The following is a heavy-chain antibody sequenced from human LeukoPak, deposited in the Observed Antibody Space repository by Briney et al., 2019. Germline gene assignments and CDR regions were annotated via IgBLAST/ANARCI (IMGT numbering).Heavy chain of an antibody. V-gene: IGHV3-64D*06. CDR2: ISSNGDNT. J-gene: IGHJ4*02. D-gene: IGHD3-10*01. Sequence: PGGSLRLSCSVSGFTFSTYVMHWVRQAPGKGLEYVSAISSNGDNTYYADSVKGRFTISRDNSKNSLYLQMSSLRADDTAVYYCARDWNRSGPGLVLDYWGQGTLVTVSS. CDR1: GFTFSTYV. CDR3: ARDWNRSGPGLVLDY.